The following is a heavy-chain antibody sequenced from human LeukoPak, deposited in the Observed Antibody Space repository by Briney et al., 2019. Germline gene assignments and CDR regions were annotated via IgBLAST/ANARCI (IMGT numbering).Heavy chain of an antibody. CDR3: ARGPQVGAFDL. CDR1: GGTISNYV. D-gene: IGHD1-26*01. CDR2: IIPIFTTA. J-gene: IGHJ3*01. Sequence: ASVKVSGKPAGGTISNYVISWVRQAPGQGLEWMGGIIPIFTTANYAQKFQGRVTITADESTSTAYMELSSLRSEDTAVYYCARGPQVGAFDLWGQGTMVTVSS. V-gene: IGHV1-69*13.